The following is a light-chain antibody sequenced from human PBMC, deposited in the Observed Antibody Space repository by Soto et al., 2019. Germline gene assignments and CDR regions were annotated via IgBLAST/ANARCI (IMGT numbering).Light chain of an antibody. CDR3: AAWDDSLSGPV. Sequence: QSVLTQPPSASGTPGQRVTISCSGSSSNIGSNYVYWYQQLPGTAPKLLIYRNNQRTSGVPDRFSGSKSGTSASLAISGLGSEDEDDYYCAAWDDSLSGPVFGGGTQLTVL. CDR2: RNN. CDR1: SSNIGSNY. V-gene: IGLV1-47*01. J-gene: IGLJ7*01.